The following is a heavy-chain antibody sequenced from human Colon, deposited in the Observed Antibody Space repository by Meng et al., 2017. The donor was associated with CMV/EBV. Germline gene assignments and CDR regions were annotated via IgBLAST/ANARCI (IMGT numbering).Heavy chain of an antibody. V-gene: IGHV1-46*01. CDR1: GYTFTGYS. J-gene: IGHJ5*02. CDR2: INPSGGST. D-gene: IGHD2-2*01. CDR3: ARDYCSSSSCYRLGP. Sequence: ASVTVSCKSSGYTFTGYSMHWVRQARGQGLEWMGIINPSGGSTTYAQKFQGRVAMTTDTSTSTVYMELSSLRSEDTAVYYCARDYCSSSSCYRLGPWGQGTLVTVSS.